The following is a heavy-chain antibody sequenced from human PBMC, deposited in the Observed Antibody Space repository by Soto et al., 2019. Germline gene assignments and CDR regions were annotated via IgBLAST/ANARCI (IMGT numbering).Heavy chain of an antibody. CDR2: IIPIFGTA. CDR1: GGTFSSYA. D-gene: IGHD3-22*01. V-gene: IGHV1-69*01. Sequence: QVQLVQSGAEVKKPGSSVKVSCKASGGTFSSYAISWVRQAPGQGLEWMGGIIPIFGTANYAQKFQGRVTITADESTSTADMELSSLRSEDTAVYYCARGRATYYYDSSGPWGCGRGFDPWGQGTLVTVSS. J-gene: IGHJ5*02. CDR3: ARGRATYYYDSSGPWGCGRGFDP.